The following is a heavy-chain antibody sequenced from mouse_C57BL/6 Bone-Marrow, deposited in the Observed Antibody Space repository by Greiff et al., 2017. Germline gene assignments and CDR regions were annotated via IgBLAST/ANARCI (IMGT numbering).Heavy chain of an antibody. V-gene: IGHV1-54*01. CDR1: GYAFTNYL. CDR2: INPGSGGT. Sequence: VQLQQSGAELVRPGTSVTVSCKASGYAFTNYLIEWVKQRPGQGLEWIGVINPGSGGTNYNEKFKGKATLTADKSSSTAYMQLSSLTSEDSAVYFCAREEAIYYGNYVGFAYWGQGTLVTVSA. CDR3: AREEAIYYGNYVGFAY. D-gene: IGHD2-1*01. J-gene: IGHJ3*01.